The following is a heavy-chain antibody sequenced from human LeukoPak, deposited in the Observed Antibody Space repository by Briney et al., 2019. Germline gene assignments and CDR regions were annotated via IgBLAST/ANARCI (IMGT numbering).Heavy chain of an antibody. V-gene: IGHV4-39*07. CDR3: AREGDHYDILTGYYHSIDY. D-gene: IGHD3-9*01. Sequence: SETLSLTCTVSGGSINSYYWSWIRQPPGKGLEWIGSIYYSGSTYYNPSLKSRVTISVDTSKNQFSLKLSSVTAADTAVYYCAREGDHYDILTGYYHSIDYWGQGTLVTVSS. CDR2: IYYSGST. CDR1: GGSINSYY. J-gene: IGHJ4*02.